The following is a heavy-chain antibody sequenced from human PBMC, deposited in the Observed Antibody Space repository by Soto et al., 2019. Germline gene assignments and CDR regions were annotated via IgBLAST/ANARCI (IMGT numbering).Heavy chain of an antibody. CDR1: GFTFSSYV. Sequence: EVQLLESGGGLVQPGGSLRLSCAASGFTFSSYVMSWVRQAPGKGLEWVSAISGSGGSTYYADSVKGRFTISRDNSKNTLYLQMNSLRAEDTAVYYCAKDLWGSYRFGYWGQGTLVTVSS. CDR2: ISGSGGST. J-gene: IGHJ4*02. V-gene: IGHV3-23*01. CDR3: AKDLWGSYRFGY. D-gene: IGHD3-16*02.